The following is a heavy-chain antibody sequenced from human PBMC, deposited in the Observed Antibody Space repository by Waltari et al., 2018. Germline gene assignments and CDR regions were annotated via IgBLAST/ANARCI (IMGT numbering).Heavy chain of an antibody. D-gene: IGHD1-1*01. CDR3: ATYLGASLGTAAFDV. CDR2: MSYSGAT. V-gene: IGHV4-39*01. Sequence: QLQLQESGPGLVKPSETLSLTCSVSGGSISRNRPYWVWIRQPPGQGLEWIGTMSYSGATYSSPSLNSRVTISRDTSKNQLSLKLASMTAADTAVYFCATYLGASLGTAAFDVWGQGTMVTVSS. J-gene: IGHJ3*01. CDR1: GGSISRNRPY.